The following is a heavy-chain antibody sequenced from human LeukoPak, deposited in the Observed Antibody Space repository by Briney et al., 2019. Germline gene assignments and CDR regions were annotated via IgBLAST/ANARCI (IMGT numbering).Heavy chain of an antibody. CDR2: ISSSGSTI. V-gene: IGHV3-48*03. CDR1: GFTFSSYE. Sequence: GGSLRLSCAASGFTFSSYEMNWVRQAPGKGLEWVSYISSSGSTIYYADSVKGRFTISRDNAKDSVYLQMNSLRADDTAVYYCARETEPLDYGDSTNLDYWGQGTLVTVSS. CDR3: ARETEPLDYGDSTNLDY. J-gene: IGHJ4*02. D-gene: IGHD4/OR15-4a*01.